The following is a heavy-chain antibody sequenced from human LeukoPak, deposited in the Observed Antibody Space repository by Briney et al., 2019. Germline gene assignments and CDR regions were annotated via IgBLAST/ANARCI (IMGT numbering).Heavy chain of an antibody. D-gene: IGHD2-15*01. J-gene: IGHJ4*02. CDR1: GGSISSSSYY. CDR2: IYYSGST. V-gene: IGHV4-39*01. CDR3: ARCIGYFDY. Sequence: SETLSLTCTVSGGSISSSSYYWGWIRQPPGKGLEWIGGIYYSGSTYYNPSLKSRVTISVDTSKNQFSLRLSSVTAADTAVYYCARCIGYFDYWGQGTLVTVSS.